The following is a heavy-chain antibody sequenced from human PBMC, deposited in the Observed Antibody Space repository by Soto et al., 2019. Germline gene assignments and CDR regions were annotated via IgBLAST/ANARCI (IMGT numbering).Heavy chain of an antibody. J-gene: IGHJ6*04. V-gene: IGHV3-23*01. CDR3: AKDIGSSPYYVDV. D-gene: IGHD3-16*01. CDR2: ITGSTGTT. Sequence: EVQLLESGGGSVQPGGSLRLSCAASGFSFSNFAMSWVRHAPGKGLEWVSEITGSTGTTYYADSVKGRFIISRDNSKNELYLQMNNLRADDTAVYYCAKDIGSSPYYVDVWGNGTTVTVSS. CDR1: GFSFSNFA.